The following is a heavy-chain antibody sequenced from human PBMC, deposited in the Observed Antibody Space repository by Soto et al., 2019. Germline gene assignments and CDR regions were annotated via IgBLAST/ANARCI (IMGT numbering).Heavy chain of an antibody. CDR2: INHSGST. CDR3: ARGLYYYVADY. J-gene: IGHJ4*02. CDR1: GGSFSGYY. D-gene: IGHD3-10*02. Sequence: PSETLSLTCAVCGGSFSGYYWSWIRQPPGKGLEWIGEINHSGSTNYNPSLKSRVTISVDTSKNQFSLKLSSVTAADTAVYYCARGLYYYVADYWGQGTLVTVSS. V-gene: IGHV4-34*01.